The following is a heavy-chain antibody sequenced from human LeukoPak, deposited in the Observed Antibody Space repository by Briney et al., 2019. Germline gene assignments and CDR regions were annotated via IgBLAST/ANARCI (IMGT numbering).Heavy chain of an antibody. D-gene: IGHD3-9*01. V-gene: IGHV4-61*08. CDR1: GASITDDDFY. CDR2: ISDTEYT. Sequence: SETLSLTCSISGASITDDDFYWSWIRQSPGKGPEWIGYISDTEYTFYNPSVRSRVTISLDTSKNQFSLELTSVTPADTALYYCAREGNQISTGYPRNFDHWGQGILVTVSS. CDR3: AREGNQISTGYPRNFDH. J-gene: IGHJ4*02.